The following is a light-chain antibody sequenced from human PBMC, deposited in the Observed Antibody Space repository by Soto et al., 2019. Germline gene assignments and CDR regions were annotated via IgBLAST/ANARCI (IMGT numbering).Light chain of an antibody. CDR1: QSVSSN. Sequence: EIVITQSPATLSVSPGERATLSCRASQSVSSNLAWYQQKPGQAPRLLIYGASTRATGIPARFSGSGSGTEFTLTISSLXSEDFAVYYCQQYNNWLPLSFGGGTKVDIK. CDR2: GAS. V-gene: IGKV3-15*01. J-gene: IGKJ4*01. CDR3: QQYNNWLPLS.